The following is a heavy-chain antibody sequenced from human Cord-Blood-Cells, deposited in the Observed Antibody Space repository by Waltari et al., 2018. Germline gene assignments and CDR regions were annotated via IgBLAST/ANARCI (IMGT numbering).Heavy chain of an antibody. D-gene: IGHD3-10*01. Sequence: QVQLVQSGAEVKKPGASVKVSCKASGYTFTGHYLHWGRQAPGHGLEWMGWINPTSGGTNYAQKFQGRVTMTRDTSISTAYMELSRLRSDDTAVYYCARGGFGELFDPWGQGTLVTVSS. V-gene: IGHV1-2*02. CDR2: INPTSGGT. CDR1: GYTFTGHY. CDR3: ARGGFGELFDP. J-gene: IGHJ5*02.